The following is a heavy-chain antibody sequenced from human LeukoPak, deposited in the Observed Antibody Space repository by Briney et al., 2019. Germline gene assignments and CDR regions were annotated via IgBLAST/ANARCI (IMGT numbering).Heavy chain of an antibody. D-gene: IGHD3-10*01. CDR2: TYYRSKWYN. CDR1: GDSVSSNSAA. Sequence: SQTLSLTCAISGDSVSSNSAAWNWIRQSPSRGLEWLGRTYYRSKWYNDYAVSVKSRITINPDTSKNQFSLQLDSVPPEDTAVYYCARSAMVRGGAHWFDPWGQGTLVTVSS. CDR3: ARSAMVRGGAHWFDP. V-gene: IGHV6-1*01. J-gene: IGHJ5*02.